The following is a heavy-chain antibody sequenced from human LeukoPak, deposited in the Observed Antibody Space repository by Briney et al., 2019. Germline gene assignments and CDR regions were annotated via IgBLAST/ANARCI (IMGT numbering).Heavy chain of an antibody. V-gene: IGHV4-59*01. CDR2: IYYSGST. CDR3: ARAGYSSYYFDY. CDR1: GGSISSYY. D-gene: IGHD6-19*01. Sequence: SETLSLTCTVSGGSISSYYWSWIRQPPGKGREWIGYIYYSGSTNYNPSLKSRVTISVDTSKNQFSLKLSSVTAADTAVYYCARAGYSSYYFDYWGQGTLVTVSS. J-gene: IGHJ4*02.